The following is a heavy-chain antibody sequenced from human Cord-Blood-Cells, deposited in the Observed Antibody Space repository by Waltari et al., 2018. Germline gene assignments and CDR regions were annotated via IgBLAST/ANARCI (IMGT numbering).Heavy chain of an antibody. D-gene: IGHD5-12*01. CDR1: GGTFSSYA. V-gene: IGHV1-69*01. J-gene: IGHJ6*03. CDR3: ARCRDGYNYYHYHHMDV. Sequence: QVQLVQSGAEVKKPGSSVKVSCKASGGTFSSYAISWVRQAPGQGLEWMGGIIPIVGTANYAQKFQGRVTMRAAESTSTANMELRSVRSEDTAVKYGARCRDGYNYYHYHHMDVWGKGTTVTVSS. CDR2: IIPIVGTA.